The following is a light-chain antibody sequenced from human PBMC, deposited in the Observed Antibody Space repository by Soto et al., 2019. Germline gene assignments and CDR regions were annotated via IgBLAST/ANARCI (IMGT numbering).Light chain of an antibody. V-gene: IGLV1-51*01. CDR1: SSDIGNNY. CDR2: DSD. J-gene: IGLJ2*01. Sequence: QSALTQPPSVSAAPGQKVTISCSGSSSDIGNNYVSWYQQLLGTAPKLLIYDSDKRPSGIPDRFSGSKSGTSATLGITGLQTGDEADYYCETWDSSRSIVVFGGGTKLTVL. CDR3: ETWDSSRSIVV.